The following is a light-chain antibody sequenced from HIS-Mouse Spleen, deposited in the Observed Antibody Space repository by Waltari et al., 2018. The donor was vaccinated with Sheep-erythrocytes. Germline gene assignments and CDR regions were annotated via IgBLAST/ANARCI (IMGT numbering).Light chain of an antibody. V-gene: IGLV2-11*01. CDR3: CSYAGSYNHV. CDR2: DVS. Sequence: QSALTQPRSVSGSPGQSVTISCTGTSSDVGGYTYVSWYQHHPGKAPKLMIYDVSKRPPGVPDRFSGSKSGNTASLTISGLQAEDEADYYCCSYAGSYNHVFATGTKVTVL. J-gene: IGLJ1*01. CDR1: SSDVGGYTY.